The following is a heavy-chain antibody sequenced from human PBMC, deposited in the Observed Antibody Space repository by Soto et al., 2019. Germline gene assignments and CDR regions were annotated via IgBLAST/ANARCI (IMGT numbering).Heavy chain of an antibody. CDR3: ARGRGLYNSGRSQLDY. CDR1: GGPFSMFT. V-gene: IGHV1-69*01. J-gene: IGHJ4*02. D-gene: IGHD3-22*01. Sequence: QVQLVQSGAEVKKPGSSVRVSCKASGGPFSMFTFNWVRQALGQGLEWMGGIIPRFGTRNYAPTLQGRVTITADGSTNTAYMELSSLRSEDTAVYYCARGRGLYNSGRSQLDYWGQGTLVTVSS. CDR2: IIPRFGTR.